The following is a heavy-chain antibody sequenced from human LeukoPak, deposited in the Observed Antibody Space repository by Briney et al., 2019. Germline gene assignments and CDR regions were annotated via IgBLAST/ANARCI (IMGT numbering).Heavy chain of an antibody. J-gene: IGHJ4*02. Sequence: GGSLRPSCAASGFTFSDYYMSWIRQAPGKGLEWVSYISSSGSTIYYADSVKGRFTISRDNAKNSLYLQMNSLRAEDTAVYYCAREQYYDILTGSYPGLDYWGQGTLVTVSS. D-gene: IGHD3-9*01. V-gene: IGHV3-11*01. CDR1: GFTFSDYY. CDR3: AREQYYDILTGSYPGLDY. CDR2: ISSSGSTI.